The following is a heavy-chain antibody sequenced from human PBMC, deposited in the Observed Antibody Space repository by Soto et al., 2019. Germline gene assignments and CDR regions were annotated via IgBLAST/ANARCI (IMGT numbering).Heavy chain of an antibody. V-gene: IGHV3-30*09. CDR2: ISYDGSDT. J-gene: IGHJ4*02. CDR3: AEDLGYGTFGFDY. Sequence: GGSLRLSCAASEFNFRGYAMHWVRKAPGQGLDWVALISYDGSDTSYIDSVNGRFAISRDNSNSTLYLQMNDLRVEDTAVYYCAEDLGYGTFGFDYWGQGTLVTVSS. D-gene: IGHD3-16*01. CDR1: EFNFRGYA.